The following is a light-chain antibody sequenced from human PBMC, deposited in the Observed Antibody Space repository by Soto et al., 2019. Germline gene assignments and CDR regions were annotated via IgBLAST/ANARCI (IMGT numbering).Light chain of an antibody. Sequence: ELVISQSRATLSVSPGERATLSCRASQSVSSNLAWHQQKPGQAPRLLIYGTSSRATGIPDRFSGSGSGTDFTLTISRLEPEDFAVYYCQQDGNPPITFGQGTRLEIK. CDR1: QSVSSN. V-gene: IGKV3-20*01. CDR2: GTS. CDR3: QQDGNPPIT. J-gene: IGKJ5*01.